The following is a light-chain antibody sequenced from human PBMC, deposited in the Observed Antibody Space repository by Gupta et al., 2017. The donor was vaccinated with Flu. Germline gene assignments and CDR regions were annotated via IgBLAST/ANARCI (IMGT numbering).Light chain of an antibody. CDR1: NFGDKR. CDR2: EDN. V-gene: IGLV3-1*01. J-gene: IGLJ1*01. Sequence: VSPGQTASITCSGDNFGDKRASWYPQTPGQSPVLVIYEDNKRPSGIPDRFSGSNSGNTATLTISGTQALDEDDYYCQAWDSSTVFGAGTKVTVL. CDR3: QAWDSSTV.